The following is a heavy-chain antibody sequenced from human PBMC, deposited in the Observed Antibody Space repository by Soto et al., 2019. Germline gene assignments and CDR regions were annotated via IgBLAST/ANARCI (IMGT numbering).Heavy chain of an antibody. D-gene: IGHD6-25*01. CDR1: GFTFSLYG. Sequence: QVQLLESGGGVVQPGRSLKLSCTTSGFTFSLYGMNWVRQAPGKGLEWLAVISFVGKNRYYADSVKGRFTISRDNSKTTLFLQMSNLRADDTAVYFCAKGAQAAAVLDHWGQGALVTVAS. CDR2: ISFVGKNR. J-gene: IGHJ4*02. CDR3: AKGAQAAAVLDH. V-gene: IGHV3-30*18.